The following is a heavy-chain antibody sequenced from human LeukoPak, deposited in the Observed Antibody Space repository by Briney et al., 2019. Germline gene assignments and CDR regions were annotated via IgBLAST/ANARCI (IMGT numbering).Heavy chain of an antibody. CDR2: IKPNSGGT. CDR1: GYSFADYY. V-gene: IGHV1-2*02. J-gene: IGHJ4*02. Sequence: GASVKDSCKASGYSFADYYMHWVRQAPGKGLEWMGWIKPNSGGTRSAQKFQGSVTMTRDTSLSAAYCELIRRRSIDTAVYYCARDHAQLPPRYSYGGGTDYWGQGTLVTVSS. D-gene: IGHD5-18*01. CDR3: ARDHAQLPPRYSYGGGTDY.